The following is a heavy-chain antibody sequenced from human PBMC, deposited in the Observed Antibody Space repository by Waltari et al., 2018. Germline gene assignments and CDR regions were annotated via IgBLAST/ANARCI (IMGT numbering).Heavy chain of an antibody. CDR1: GYIFSDYA. J-gene: IGHJ1*01. CDR3: AKDDYGDEYFQH. Sequence: QVHLVESGGDVVQPGRSLRLSCTASGYIFSDYAMHWVRQAPGDGLECVALISHDGMNTKYTSSVEGRFTISRDNTKNTLFLQMNSLRVDDTAVYYCAKDDYGDEYFQHWGQGTLLIVSS. D-gene: IGHD4-17*01. CDR2: ISHDGMNT. V-gene: IGHV3-30*18.